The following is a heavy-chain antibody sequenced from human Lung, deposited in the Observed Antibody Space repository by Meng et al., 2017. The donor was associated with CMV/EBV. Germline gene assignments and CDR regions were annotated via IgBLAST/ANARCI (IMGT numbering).Heavy chain of an antibody. CDR1: GFTFSSYD. CDR3: ARARAGRGDYYYYYGMDV. CDR2: IGTAGDT. J-gene: IGHJ6*02. V-gene: IGHV3-13*01. D-gene: IGHD6-13*01. Sequence: GGSXRLXCAASGFTFSSYDMHWVRQATGKGLEWVSAIGTAGDTYYPGSVKGRFTISRENAKNSLYLQMNSLRAGDTAVYYCARARAGRGDYYYYYGMDVWXQGPTVTVSS.